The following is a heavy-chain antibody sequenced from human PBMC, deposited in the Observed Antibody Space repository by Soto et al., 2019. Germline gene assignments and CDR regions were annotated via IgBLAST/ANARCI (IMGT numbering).Heavy chain of an antibody. CDR2: INAGNGNT. J-gene: IGHJ4*02. D-gene: IGHD3-22*01. Sequence: ASVKVSCKASGYTFTSYAMHWVRQAPGQRLEWMGWINAGNGNTKYSQKFQGRVTITRDTSASTAYMELSSLRSEDTAVYYCARGHYDSSGYYSGDYWGQGTLVTVSS. CDR3: ARGHYDSSGYYSGDY. CDR1: GYTFTSYA. V-gene: IGHV1-3*01.